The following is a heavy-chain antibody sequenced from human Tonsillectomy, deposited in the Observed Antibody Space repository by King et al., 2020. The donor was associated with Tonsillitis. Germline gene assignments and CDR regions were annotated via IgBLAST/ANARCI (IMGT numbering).Heavy chain of an antibody. CDR1: GFTFRSYG. V-gene: IGHV3-23*04. Sequence: VQLVESGGGLVQPGGSLRLSCAASGFTFRSYGMSWVRQAPGKGLEWVSGISGSGDSTYYADSVKGRFTISRDNSKNTLYLQMNSLRAEDTAVYYCAKDHSVGWFGVRLGYWGQGTLVTVSS. CDR3: AKDHSVGWFGVRLGY. CDR2: ISGSGDST. D-gene: IGHD3-10*01. J-gene: IGHJ4*02.